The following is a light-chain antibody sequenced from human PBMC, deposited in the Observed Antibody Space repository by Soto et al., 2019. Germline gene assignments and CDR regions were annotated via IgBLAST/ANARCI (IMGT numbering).Light chain of an antibody. CDR2: GNS. Sequence: QSALTQPASVSGAPGQRVTISCTGSSSNIGAGYDVHWYQQLPGTAPKLLIYGNSNRPSGVPDRFSGSKSGTSASLAITGLQAEDEADHYCQSYDSSLSGYVVFGGGTKLTVL. CDR3: QSYDSSLSGYVV. V-gene: IGLV1-40*01. J-gene: IGLJ2*01. CDR1: SSNIGAGYD.